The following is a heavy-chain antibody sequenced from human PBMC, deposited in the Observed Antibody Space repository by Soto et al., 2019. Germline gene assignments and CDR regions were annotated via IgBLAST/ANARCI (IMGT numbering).Heavy chain of an antibody. CDR2: IIPIFGTA. D-gene: IGHD5-18*01. V-gene: IGHV1-69*13. J-gene: IGHJ6*02. Sequence: SVKVSCKASGGTFSSYAISWVRQAPGQGLEWMGGIIPIFGTANYAQKFQGRVTITADESTSTAYMELSSLRSEDTAVYYCARVVTTAMAPTKYCYYGMDVWGQGTAVSVSS. CDR1: GGTFSSYA. CDR3: ARVVTTAMAPTKYCYYGMDV.